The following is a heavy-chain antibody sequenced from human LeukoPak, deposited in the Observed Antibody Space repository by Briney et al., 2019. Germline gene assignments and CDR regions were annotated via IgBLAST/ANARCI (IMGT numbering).Heavy chain of an antibody. CDR2: IYYSGST. D-gene: IGHD4-23*01. CDR3: ARVKSYYFDY. CDR1: GGSISSGDYY. V-gene: IGHV4-30-4*08. J-gene: IGHJ4*02. Sequence: SETLPLTCTVSGGSISSGDYYWSWIRQPPGKGLEWIGYIYYSGSTYYNPSLKSRVTISVDTSKNQFSLKLSSVTAADTAVYYCARVKSYYFDYWGQGTLVTVSS.